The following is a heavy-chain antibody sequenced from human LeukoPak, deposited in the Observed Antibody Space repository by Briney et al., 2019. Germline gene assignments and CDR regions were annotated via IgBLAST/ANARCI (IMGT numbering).Heavy chain of an antibody. J-gene: IGHJ4*02. CDR1: GLTFSSYG. D-gene: IGHD2-21*02. Sequence: PGGSLRLSCAASGLTFSSYGLSWVRQAPGKGLEWVSGIRGSETTYYADSVKGRFTISRDNSKNTLFLQMNSLRAEDTALYYCGKSSGGDYLQYFDSWGQGTLVTVSS. CDR2: IRGSETT. CDR3: GKSSGGDYLQYFDS. V-gene: IGHV3-23*01.